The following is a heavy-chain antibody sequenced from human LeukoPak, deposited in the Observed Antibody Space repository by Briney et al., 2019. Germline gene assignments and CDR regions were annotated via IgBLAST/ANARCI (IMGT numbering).Heavy chain of an antibody. J-gene: IGHJ6*02. CDR3: AGPYYYGSGFYGMDV. V-gene: IGHV5-10-1*01. CDR1: GYSFTSYW. Sequence: GESLRISCKGSGYSFTSYWISWVRQMPGKGLEWMGRIDPSDSYTNYSPSFQGHVTISADKSISTAYLQWSSLKAPDTAMYYCAGPYYYGSGFYGMDVWGQGTTVTVSS. D-gene: IGHD3-10*01. CDR2: IDPSDSYT.